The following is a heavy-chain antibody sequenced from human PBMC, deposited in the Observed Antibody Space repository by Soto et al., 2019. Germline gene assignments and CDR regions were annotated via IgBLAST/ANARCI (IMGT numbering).Heavy chain of an antibody. D-gene: IGHD3-22*01. V-gene: IGHV3-33*01. J-gene: IGHJ3*02. CDR2: IWYDGSNK. CDR3: AREPTMIVVADAFDI. CDR1: GFTFSSYG. Sequence: GGSLRLSCAASGFTFSSYGMHWVRQAPGKGLEWVAVIWYDGSNKYYADSVKGRFTISRDNSKNTLYLQMNSLRAEDTAVYYCAREPTMIVVADAFDIWGQGTMVTVSS.